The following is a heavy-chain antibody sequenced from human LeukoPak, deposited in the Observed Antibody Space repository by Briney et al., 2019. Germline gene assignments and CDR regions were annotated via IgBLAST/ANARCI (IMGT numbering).Heavy chain of an antibody. J-gene: IGHJ4*02. CDR3: ALGAPYYFDY. V-gene: IGHV4-31*03. CDR1: SGSISSGGYY. CDR2: IYYSGST. Sequence: SQTLSLTCTVSSGSISSGGYYWSWIRQHPGKGLEWIGYIYYSGSTYYNPSLKSRVTMSVDSSKNQFSLKLSSVTAADTAVYYCALGAPYYFDYWGQGTLVTVSS.